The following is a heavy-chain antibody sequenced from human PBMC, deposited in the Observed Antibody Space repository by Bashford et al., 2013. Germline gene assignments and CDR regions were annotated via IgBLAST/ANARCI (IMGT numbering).Heavy chain of an antibody. J-gene: IGHJ4*02. CDR3: ARVAARLVGCDF. Sequence: WVRQMPGKGLEWMGIIYPGDSDTRYSPSFQGQVTISADKSIATAYLQWSSLKASDTAMYYCARVAARLVGCDFWGQGTLVTVSS. V-gene: IGHV5-51*01. CDR2: IYPGDSDT. D-gene: IGHD6-6*01.